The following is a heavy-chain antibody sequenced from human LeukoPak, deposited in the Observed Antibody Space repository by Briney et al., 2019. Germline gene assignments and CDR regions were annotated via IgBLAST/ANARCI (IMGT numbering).Heavy chain of an antibody. CDR2: NYSGGST. CDR1: GFTFSEQY. V-gene: IGHV3-66*01. CDR3: ARDLGNYGDSYYFDY. D-gene: IGHD4-17*01. Sequence: GGSLRLSCAASGFTFSEQYMDWVRQAPGKGLEWVSVNYSGGSTYYADSVKGRFTISRDNSKNTLYLQMNSLRAEDTAVYYCARDLGNYGDSYYFDYWGQGTLVTVSS. J-gene: IGHJ4*02.